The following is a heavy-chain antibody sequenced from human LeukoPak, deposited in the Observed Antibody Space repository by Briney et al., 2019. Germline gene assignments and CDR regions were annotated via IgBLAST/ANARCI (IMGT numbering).Heavy chain of an antibody. CDR2: ISHRGSTF. J-gene: IGHJ4*02. CDR1: GFTFNGFD. Sequence: GGSLRLSCTASGFTFNGFDMNWVRQTPDKGLEWVSYISHRGSTFYYADSVKGRFTISRGNAKNSLYLQMNGLTAEDTAIYFCARERGSGWYGLDYWGLGTLVTVSS. CDR3: ARERGSGWYGLDY. V-gene: IGHV3-48*03. D-gene: IGHD6-19*01.